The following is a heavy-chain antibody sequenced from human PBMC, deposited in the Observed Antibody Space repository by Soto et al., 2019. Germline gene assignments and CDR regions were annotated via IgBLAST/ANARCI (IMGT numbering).Heavy chain of an antibody. V-gene: IGHV4-4*07. Sequence: PSETLSLTSTVSGGSISNYYWSWIRQPAGKGLEWIGRVYISGSPNYNPSLKSRVIMSVDTSKNQFSLKVSSVTAADTAVDYCVRFSNWFDPWGQGTLVTVSS. J-gene: IGHJ5*02. CDR2: VYISGSP. CDR1: GGSISNYY. CDR3: VRFSNWFDP.